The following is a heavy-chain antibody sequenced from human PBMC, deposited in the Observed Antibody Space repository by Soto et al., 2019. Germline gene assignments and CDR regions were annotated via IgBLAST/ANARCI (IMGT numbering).Heavy chain of an antibody. J-gene: IGHJ1*01. CDR3: AKTLRNYGDPPSKH. CDR1: GFTFSSYA. CDR2: ISGSGGST. V-gene: IGHV3-23*01. D-gene: IGHD4-17*01. Sequence: GGSLRLSCAASGFTFSSYAMSWVRQAPGKGLEWVSGISGSGGSTYYADSVKGRFTISRDNSKNTLYLQMNSLRAEDTAVYYCAKTLRNYGDPPSKHWGQGTLVTVSS.